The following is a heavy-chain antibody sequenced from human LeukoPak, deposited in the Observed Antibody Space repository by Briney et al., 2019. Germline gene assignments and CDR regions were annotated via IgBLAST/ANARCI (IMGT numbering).Heavy chain of an antibody. CDR1: GGSISSYY. Sequence: PSETLSLTCTVSGGSISSYYWSWFRQTPGKGPEWIGYIYYSGSTKYNPSLKSRVTISVGRSKNQFSLRLNSVTAADTAVYYCARYWGVQLWPHWYFDLWGRGSLVTVSS. D-gene: IGHD5-18*01. CDR2: IYYSGST. CDR3: ARYWGVQLWPHWYFDL. V-gene: IGHV4-59*01. J-gene: IGHJ2*01.